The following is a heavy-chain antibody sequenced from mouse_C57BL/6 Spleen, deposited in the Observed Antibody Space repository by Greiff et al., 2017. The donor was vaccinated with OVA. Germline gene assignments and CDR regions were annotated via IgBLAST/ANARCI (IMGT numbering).Heavy chain of an antibody. V-gene: IGHV2-5*01. Sequence: VQLQESGPGLVQPSQSLSITCTVSGFSLTSYGVHWVRQSPGKGLEWLGVIWRGGSTDYNAAFMSRLSITKDNSKSQVFFKMNSLQADDTAIYYCAFGSSSDYAMDYWGQGTSVTVSS. J-gene: IGHJ4*01. D-gene: IGHD1-1*01. CDR2: IWRGGST. CDR1: GFSLTSYG. CDR3: AFGSSSDYAMDY.